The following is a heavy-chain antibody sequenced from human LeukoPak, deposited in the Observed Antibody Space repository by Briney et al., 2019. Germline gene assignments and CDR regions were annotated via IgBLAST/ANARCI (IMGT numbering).Heavy chain of an antibody. CDR2: IYHSGST. CDR3: ARSGSYLFDY. CDR1: GGSISSGGYS. Sequence: SQTLSLTCAVSGGSISSGGYSWSWTRQPPGKGLEWIGYIYHSGSTYYNPSLKSRVTISVDRSKNQFSLKLSSVTAADTAVYYCARSGSYLFDYWGQGTLVTVSS. D-gene: IGHD1-26*01. V-gene: IGHV4-30-2*01. J-gene: IGHJ4*02.